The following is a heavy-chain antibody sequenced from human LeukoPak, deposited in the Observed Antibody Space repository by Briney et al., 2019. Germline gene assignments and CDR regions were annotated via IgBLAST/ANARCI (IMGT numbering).Heavy chain of an antibody. CDR1: GYTFTSYG. D-gene: IGHD6-19*01. CDR2: INPNSGGT. J-gene: IGHJ4*02. CDR3: ARGPESHQWLVGYYFDY. Sequence: VASVKVSCKASGYTFTSYGISWVRQAPGQGLEWMGWINPNSGGTNYAQKFQGRVTMTRDTSISTAYMELSRLRSDDTAVYYCARGPESHQWLVGYYFDYWGQGTLVTVSS. V-gene: IGHV1-2*02.